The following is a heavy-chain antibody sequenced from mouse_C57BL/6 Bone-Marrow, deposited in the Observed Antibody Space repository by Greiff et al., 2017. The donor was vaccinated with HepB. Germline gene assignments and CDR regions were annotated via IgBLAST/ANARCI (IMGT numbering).Heavy chain of an antibody. J-gene: IGHJ3*01. CDR1: GYTFTSYW. Sequence: VQLQQPGAELVKPGASVKMSCKASGYTFTSYWITWVKQRPGQGLEWSGDIYPGSGSTNYKEKFKSKATLTVDTSSSTAYMQLSSLTSEDSAVYYCARDYGSSYPWFAYWGQGTLVTVSA. D-gene: IGHD1-1*01. CDR2: IYPGSGST. CDR3: ARDYGSSYPWFAY. V-gene: IGHV1-55*01.